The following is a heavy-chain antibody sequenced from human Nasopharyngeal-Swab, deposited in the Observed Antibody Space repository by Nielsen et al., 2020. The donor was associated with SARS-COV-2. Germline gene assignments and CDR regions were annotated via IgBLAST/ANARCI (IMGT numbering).Heavy chain of an antibody. D-gene: IGHD6-19*01. J-gene: IGHJ4*02. CDR2: ISGSGGST. CDR3: AKLDSSGWLLFDY. V-gene: IGHV3-23*01. Sequence: WIRQPSGKGLEWVSAISGSGGSTYYADSVKGRFTISRDNSKNTLYLQMNSLRAEDTAVYYCAKLDSSGWLLFDYWGQGTLVTVSS.